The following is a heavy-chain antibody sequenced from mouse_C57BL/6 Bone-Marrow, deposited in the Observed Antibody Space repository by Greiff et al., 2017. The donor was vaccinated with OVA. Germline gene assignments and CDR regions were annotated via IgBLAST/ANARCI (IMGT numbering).Heavy chain of an antibody. CDR3: ARSNDWYFDV. Sequence: EVKLMESGGGLVKPGGSLKLSCAASGFTFSDYGMHWVRQAPEKGLEWVAYISSGSSSTYYADTVKGRFTISRDNAKNTLFLQRTSLRSEDTAMYYCARSNDWYFDVWGTGTTVTVSS. V-gene: IGHV5-17*01. CDR1: GFTFSDYG. CDR2: ISSGSSST. J-gene: IGHJ1*03.